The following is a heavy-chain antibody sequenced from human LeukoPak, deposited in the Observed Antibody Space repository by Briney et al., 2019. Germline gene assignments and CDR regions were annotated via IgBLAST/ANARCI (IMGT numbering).Heavy chain of an antibody. CDR3: AKEREGGWYNYYYGMDV. J-gene: IGHJ6*02. CDR2: ISYDGSNK. Sequence: PGGSLRLSCAASGFAFSSYGMHWVRQAPGKGLEWVAVISYDGSNKYYADSVKGRFTTSRDNSKNTLYLQMNSLRAEDTAVYYCAKEREGGWYNYYYGMDVWGQGTTVTVSS. CDR1: GFAFSSYG. V-gene: IGHV3-30*18. D-gene: IGHD6-19*01.